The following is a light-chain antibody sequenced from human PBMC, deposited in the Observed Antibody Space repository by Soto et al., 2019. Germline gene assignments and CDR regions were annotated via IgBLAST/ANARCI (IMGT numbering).Light chain of an antibody. J-gene: IGKJ4*01. CDR3: QQYSDWPLT. CDR1: QSVSSN. CDR2: GAS. V-gene: IGKV3D-15*01. Sequence: EVVMTQTPATLSVSPGERATLSCRASQSVSSNLAWYQQKPGQAPRLVIFGASTRATGTPARFSGSGSETEFTLTISSLQSEDFAVYYCQQYSDWPLTFGGGTKV.